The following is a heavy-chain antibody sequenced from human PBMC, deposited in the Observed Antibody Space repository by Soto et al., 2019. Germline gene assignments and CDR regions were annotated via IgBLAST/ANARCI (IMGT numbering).Heavy chain of an antibody. V-gene: IGHV4-38-2*01. CDR1: GYSISSGYY. D-gene: IGHD6-13*01. CDR3: ARAGVSYSSSWYGGYFDY. Sequence: SETLSLTCAVSGYSISSGYYWGWIRQPPGKGLEWIGSIYHSGSTYYNPSLKSRVTISVDTSKNQFSLKLSSVTAADTAVYYFARAGVSYSSSWYGGYFDYWGQGTLVTVSS. J-gene: IGHJ4*02. CDR2: IYHSGST.